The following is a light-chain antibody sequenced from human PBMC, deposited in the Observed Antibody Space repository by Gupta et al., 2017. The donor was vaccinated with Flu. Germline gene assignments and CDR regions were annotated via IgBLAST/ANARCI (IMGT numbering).Light chain of an antibody. J-gene: IGKJ4*01. CDR1: QIISSC. CDR2: KAS. V-gene: IGKV1-5*03. Sequence: PSTLSAPVGDGAIITCRCSQIISSCLAWYQQKPGKAPKFLIYKASSLESGVPSRFSGSGSGTEFTLTISSLQPDDFATYYCQHYYSYPLSFGGGTKVEIK. CDR3: QHYYSYPLS.